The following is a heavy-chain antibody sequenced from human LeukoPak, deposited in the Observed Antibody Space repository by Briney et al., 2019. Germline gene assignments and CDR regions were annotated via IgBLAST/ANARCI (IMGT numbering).Heavy chain of an antibody. J-gene: IGHJ5*02. Sequence: PSETLSLTCTVSGGSISSGGYYWSWIRQHPGKGLEWIGYIYYSGSTYYNPSLKSRVTISVDTSKNQFSLKLSSVTAADTAVYYCARPRWELLGGFDPWGQGTLVTVSS. CDR3: ARPRWELLGGFDP. D-gene: IGHD1-26*01. CDR2: IYYSGST. CDR1: GGSISSGGYY. V-gene: IGHV4-31*03.